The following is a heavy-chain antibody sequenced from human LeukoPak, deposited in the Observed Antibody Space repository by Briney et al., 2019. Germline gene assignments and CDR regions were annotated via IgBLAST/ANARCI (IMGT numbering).Heavy chain of an antibody. CDR1: GFTFSNYW. CDR3: ARGFGSPQDY. Sequence: GGSLRLSCAASGFTFSNYWMSWVRQAPGKGLEWVANIKQDVSEKYYVDSVKGRFTISRDNAKSSLYLQMNSLRAEDTAVYYCARGFGSPQDYWGQGTLVTVSS. V-gene: IGHV3-7*05. D-gene: IGHD1-26*01. J-gene: IGHJ4*02. CDR2: IKQDVSEK.